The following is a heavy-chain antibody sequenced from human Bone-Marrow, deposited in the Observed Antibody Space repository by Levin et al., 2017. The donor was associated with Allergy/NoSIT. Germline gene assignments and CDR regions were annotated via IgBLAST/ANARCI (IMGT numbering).Heavy chain of an antibody. V-gene: IGHV3-7*01. CDR2: IKQDGSEK. CDR3: GRNYYDSSGAPFDF. D-gene: IGHD3-22*01. CDR1: GFTFSSYW. J-gene: IGHJ4*02. Sequence: GSLRLSCAASGFTFSSYWMSWVRQAPGKGLEWVASIKQDGSEKYSVDSVKGRFTISRDNAKNSLYLQMNSLRAEDTAVYFCGRNYYDSSGAPFDFWGQGILVTVSS.